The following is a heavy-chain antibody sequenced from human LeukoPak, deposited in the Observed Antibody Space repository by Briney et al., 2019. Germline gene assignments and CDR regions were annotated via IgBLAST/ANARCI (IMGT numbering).Heavy chain of an antibody. CDR3: ARATQVGYFDY. CDR1: GFTVSSNY. Sequence: GGSLRLSCAASGFTVSSNYMSWVRQARGKGLEWVSVIYSGGSTYYADSVKGRFTISRDNSKNTLYLQMNSLRAEDTAVYYCARATQVGYFDYWGQGTLVTVSS. V-gene: IGHV3-66*01. D-gene: IGHD1-26*01. J-gene: IGHJ4*02. CDR2: IYSGGST.